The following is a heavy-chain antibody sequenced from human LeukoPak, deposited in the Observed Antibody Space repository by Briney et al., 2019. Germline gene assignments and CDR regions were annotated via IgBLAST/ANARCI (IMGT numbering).Heavy chain of an antibody. CDR2: ISGSGGDT. Sequence: GGSLRLSCAASGFTFSTYAMSWVRQAPVRGLEWVSTISGSGGDTYYADSVKGRFTISRDNSKSTLYLQMNSLRAEDTAVYSCAKDIRGDTGLGSTDVWGKGTTVTVSS. CDR3: AKDIRGDTGLGSTDV. J-gene: IGHJ6*04. CDR1: GFTFSTYA. D-gene: IGHD3-16*01. V-gene: IGHV3-23*01.